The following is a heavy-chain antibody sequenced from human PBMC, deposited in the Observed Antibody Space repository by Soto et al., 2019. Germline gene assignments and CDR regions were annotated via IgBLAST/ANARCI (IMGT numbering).Heavy chain of an antibody. CDR2: INHSGST. J-gene: IGHJ3*02. V-gene: IGHV4-34*01. Sequence: QVQLQQWGAGLLKPSETLSLTCAVYGGSFSGYYWSWIRQPPGKGLEWIGEINHSGSTNDNPSLKSRVTISVDTSKNQFSLKLSSVTAADTAVYYCASLLGYCSGGSCLYDAFDIWGQGTMVTVSS. D-gene: IGHD2-15*01. CDR3: ASLLGYCSGGSCLYDAFDI. CDR1: GGSFSGYY.